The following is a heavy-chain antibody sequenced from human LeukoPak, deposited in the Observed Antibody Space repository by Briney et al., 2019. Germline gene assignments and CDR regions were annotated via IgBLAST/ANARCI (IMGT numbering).Heavy chain of an antibody. Sequence: SQTLSLTCTVSGGSISSGGYYWSWIRQHPGKGLEWIGYIYYSGSTYYNPSLKSRVTISVDTSKNQFSLKLSSVTAADTAVYYCARDNSTGYSNFDYWGQGTLVTVSS. CDR1: GGSISSGGYY. CDR3: ARDNSTGYSNFDY. CDR2: IYYSGST. J-gene: IGHJ4*02. D-gene: IGHD3-9*01. V-gene: IGHV4-31*03.